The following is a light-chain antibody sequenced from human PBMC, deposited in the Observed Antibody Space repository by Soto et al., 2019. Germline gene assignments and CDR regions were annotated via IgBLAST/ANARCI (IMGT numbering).Light chain of an antibody. CDR3: QQYYSTPLT. CDR1: QSVLYSSNNKNY. J-gene: IGKJ4*01. V-gene: IGKV4-1*01. Sequence: DIVMTQSPDSLAVSLGARATINCKSSQSVLYSSNNKNYLAWYQQKTGQPPKLLIYWASTRESGVPDRFSGSGSGTDFTLTISSLQAEDGAVYYCQQYYSTPLTFGGGTKVEIK. CDR2: WAS.